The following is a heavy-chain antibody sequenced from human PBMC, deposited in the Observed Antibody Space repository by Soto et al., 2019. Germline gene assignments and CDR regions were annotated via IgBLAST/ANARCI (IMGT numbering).Heavy chain of an antibody. D-gene: IGHD6-6*01. CDR3: AKDRGSLYTSSSPLDF. Sequence: GGSLRLSCAASGFTFTNYAMTWVRQAPGKGLEWVSGISASGGSTYYADSVEGRFTISRDNSKNTLFLQMNSLRAEDTALYYCAKDRGSLYTSSSPLDFWGQGTLVTVSS. V-gene: IGHV3-23*01. J-gene: IGHJ4*02. CDR1: GFTFTNYA. CDR2: ISASGGST.